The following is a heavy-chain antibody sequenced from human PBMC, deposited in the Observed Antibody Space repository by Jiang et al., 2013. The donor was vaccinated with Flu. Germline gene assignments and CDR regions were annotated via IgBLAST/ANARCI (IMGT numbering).Heavy chain of an antibody. CDR2: ISAYNGNT. V-gene: IGHV1-18*01. J-gene: IGHJ4*02. CDR3: ARDRTRHDIVGASNY. D-gene: IGHD1-26*01. Sequence: EWMGWISAYNGNTNYAQKLQGRVTMTTDTSTSTAYMELRSLRSDDTAVYYCARDRTRHDIVGASNYWGQGTLVTVSS.